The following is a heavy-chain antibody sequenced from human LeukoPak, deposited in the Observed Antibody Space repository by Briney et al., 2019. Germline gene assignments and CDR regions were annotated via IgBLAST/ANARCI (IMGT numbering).Heavy chain of an antibody. CDR2: IYYSGST. CDR1: GGSIGSYY. J-gene: IGHJ5*02. Sequence: SETLSLTCTVSGGSIGSYYWSWIRQPPGKGLEWIGYIYYSGSTNYNPSLKSRVTISVDTSKNQFSLKLSSVTAADTAVYYCAREPSPDYYGSGSYSEGWFDPWGQGTLVTVSS. D-gene: IGHD3-10*01. CDR3: AREPSPDYYGSGSYSEGWFDP. V-gene: IGHV4-59*01.